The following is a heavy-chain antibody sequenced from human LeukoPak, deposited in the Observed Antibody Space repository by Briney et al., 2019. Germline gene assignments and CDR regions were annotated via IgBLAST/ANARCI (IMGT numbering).Heavy chain of an antibody. CDR3: ARLYSSGWKMHFDL. CDR1: GGSISSYY. V-gene: IGHV4-59*08. J-gene: IGHJ2*01. CDR2: IYYSGST. Sequence: SETLSLTCTVSGGSISSYYWSWIRQPPGKGLEWIGYIYYSGSTNYNPSLKSRVTISVDTSKNQFSLKLSSVTAADTAVYYCARLYSSGWKMHFDLWGRGTLVTVSS. D-gene: IGHD6-19*01.